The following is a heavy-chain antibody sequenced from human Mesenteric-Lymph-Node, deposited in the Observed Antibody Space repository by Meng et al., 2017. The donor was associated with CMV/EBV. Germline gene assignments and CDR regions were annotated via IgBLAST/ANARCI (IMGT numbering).Heavy chain of an antibody. CDR2: IVVGSGNT. J-gene: IGHJ6*02. Sequence: SVKVSCKASGFTFTSSAVQWVRQARGQRLEWIGWIVVGSGNTNYAQKFQERVTITRDMSTSTAYMELSSLRSEDTAVYYCAASSYYGSGSYYRRVYYYYYGMDVWGQGTTVTVSS. V-gene: IGHV1-58*01. CDR1: GFTFTSSA. CDR3: AASSYYGSGSYYRRVYYYYYGMDV. D-gene: IGHD3-10*01.